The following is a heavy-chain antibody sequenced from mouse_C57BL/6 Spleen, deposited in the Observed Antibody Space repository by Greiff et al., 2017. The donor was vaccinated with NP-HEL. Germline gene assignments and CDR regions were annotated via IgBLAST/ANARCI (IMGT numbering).Heavy chain of an antibody. J-gene: IGHJ4*01. CDR2: IYPRSGNT. Sequence: QVQLQQSGAELARPGASVKLSCKASGYTFTSYGISWVKQRTGQGLEWIGEIYPRSGNTYYNEKFKGKATLTADKSSSTAYMELRSLTSEDSAVYFCARSTPLGSSYDYAMDYWGQGTSVTVSS. V-gene: IGHV1-81*01. D-gene: IGHD1-1*01. CDR3: ARSTPLGSSYDYAMDY. CDR1: GYTFTSYG.